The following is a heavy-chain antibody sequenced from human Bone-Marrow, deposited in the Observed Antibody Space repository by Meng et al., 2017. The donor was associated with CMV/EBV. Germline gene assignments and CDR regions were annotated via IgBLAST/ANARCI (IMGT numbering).Heavy chain of an antibody. D-gene: IGHD4-11*01. Sequence: GGSLRLSCEASGFTFSSYWMHWVRQAPGKGLVWVSRINSDGSSTSYADSVKGRFTISRDNAKNTLYLQMNSLRAEDTAVYYCARDSGSTVTPHYWGQGTLVTVSS. V-gene: IGHV3-74*01. CDR2: INSDGSST. J-gene: IGHJ4*02. CDR3: ARDSGSTVTPHY. CDR1: GFTFSSYW.